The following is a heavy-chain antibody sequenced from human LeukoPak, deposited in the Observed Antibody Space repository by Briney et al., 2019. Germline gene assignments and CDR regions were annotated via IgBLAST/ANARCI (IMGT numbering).Heavy chain of an antibody. V-gene: IGHV5-51*01. Sequence: GESLKISCKGSGYSFTSYWIGWVRQMPGKGLEWMGIIYPGDSDTRYSPSFQGQVTISADKSISTAYLQWSSLKASDTAMYYCARSSHMDCSGGSCYPAYYFDYWGQGTLVTVSS. CDR2: IYPGDSDT. CDR3: ARSSHMDCSGGSCYPAYYFDY. CDR1: GYSFTSYW. J-gene: IGHJ4*02. D-gene: IGHD2-15*01.